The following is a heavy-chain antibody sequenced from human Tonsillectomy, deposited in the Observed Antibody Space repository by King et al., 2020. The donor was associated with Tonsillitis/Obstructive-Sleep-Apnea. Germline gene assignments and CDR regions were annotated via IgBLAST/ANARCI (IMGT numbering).Heavy chain of an antibody. Sequence: QLVQSGGGLVQPGGSLRLSCAASGFTFSNYAMNGVRQAPGKGLEWVSAISGSGGSTYYADSVKGRFTISRDNSKNTLYLQMNSLRAEDTAVYYCAKDPGYGGNSGWFDPWGQGTLVTVSS. CDR3: AKDPGYGGNSGWFDP. CDR2: ISGSGGST. V-gene: IGHV3-23*04. D-gene: IGHD4-23*01. J-gene: IGHJ5*02. CDR1: GFTFSNYA.